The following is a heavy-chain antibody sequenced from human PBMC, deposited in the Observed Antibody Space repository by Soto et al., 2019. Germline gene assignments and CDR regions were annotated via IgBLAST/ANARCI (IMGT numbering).Heavy chain of an antibody. CDR3: ARDLGVGATRAYFDY. CDR2: IGTYIGST. Sequence: ASVKVSCKASGYTFNDFSISWVRQAPGQGPEWMGWIGTYIGSTNYTQKFHDRVTMTTDTSTNTAYMELRSLRSDDTAVYYCARDLGVGATRAYFDYWGQGTLVTVSP. V-gene: IGHV1-18*01. CDR1: GYTFNDFS. D-gene: IGHD1-26*01. J-gene: IGHJ4*02.